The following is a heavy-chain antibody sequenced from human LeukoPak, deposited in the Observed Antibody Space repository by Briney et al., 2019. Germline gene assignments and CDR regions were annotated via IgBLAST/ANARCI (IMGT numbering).Heavy chain of an antibody. D-gene: IGHD4-23*01. CDR1: GFTVSSNY. V-gene: IGHV3-53*04. CDR2: IYSGGST. CDR3: AKEQVGNTTLGYFDY. J-gene: IGHJ4*02. Sequence: PGGSLRLSCAASGFTVSSNYMSWVRQAPGKGLEWVSVIYSGGSTYYADSVKGRFTISRHNSKNTLYLQMNSLRAEDTAVYYCAKEQVGNTTLGYFDYWGQGTLVTVSS.